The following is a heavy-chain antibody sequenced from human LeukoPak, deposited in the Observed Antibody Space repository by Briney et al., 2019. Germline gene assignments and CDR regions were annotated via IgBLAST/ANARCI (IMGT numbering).Heavy chain of an antibody. CDR1: GGSIRNGDFF. D-gene: IGHD3-10*01. J-gene: IGHJ4*02. CDR3: ARFALNSYGSGSYYYFDN. CDR2: LFYSGST. V-gene: IGHV4-30-4*01. Sequence: SQTLSLTCTVSGGSIRNGDFFWSWIRRPPGKGLEWIGYLFYSGSTYVNPSLESRVTMSVDTSKNQFSLELNSVTAADTALYYCARFALNSYGSGSYYYFDNWGQGTLVIVSS.